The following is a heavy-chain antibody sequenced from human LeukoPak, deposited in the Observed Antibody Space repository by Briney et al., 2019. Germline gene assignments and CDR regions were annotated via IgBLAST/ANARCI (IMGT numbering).Heavy chain of an antibody. D-gene: IGHD2-2*01. CDR3: ARGLPSTSCYGCPLYYYGMDV. CDR2: INSDGSRT. V-gene: IGHV3-74*01. Sequence: GGSLRLSCAASGVTLSSYWMHWVRQAPGKGLVWVSRINSDGSRTSYADSVKGRFTISRDNAKNTLYLQMNSLRAEDTAVYYCARGLPSTSCYGCPLYYYGMDVWGKGTTVTVSS. J-gene: IGHJ6*04. CDR1: GVTLSSYW.